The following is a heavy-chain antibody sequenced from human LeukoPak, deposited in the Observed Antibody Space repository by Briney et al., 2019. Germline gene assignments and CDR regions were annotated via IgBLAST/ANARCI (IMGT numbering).Heavy chain of an antibody. CDR3: ARGEDIVVVPAAQVRRGFDC. D-gene: IGHD2-2*01. CDR2: INAGNGNT. V-gene: IGHV1-3*01. Sequence: ASVKVSCKASGYTFTSYAMHWVRQAPGQRLEWMGWINAGNGNTKYSQKFQGRVTITRDTSASTAYMELSSPRSEDTAVYYCARGEDIVVVPAAQVRRGFDCWGQGTLVTVSS. CDR1: GYTFTSYA. J-gene: IGHJ4*02.